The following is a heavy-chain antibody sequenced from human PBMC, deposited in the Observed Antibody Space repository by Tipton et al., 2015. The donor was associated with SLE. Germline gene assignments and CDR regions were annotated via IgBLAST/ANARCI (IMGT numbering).Heavy chain of an antibody. J-gene: IGHJ4*02. CDR1: GGSFSGYY. V-gene: IGHV4-34*01. CDR2: INHSGST. CDR3: ARGGIVVVPAAGGYFDY. D-gene: IGHD2-2*01. Sequence: TLSLTCAVYGGSFSGYYWSWIRQPPGKGLEWIGEINHSGSTNYNPSLKSRVTISVDTSKNQFSLKLSSVTAADTAVYYCARGGIVVVPAAGGYFDYWGQGTLVTVSS.